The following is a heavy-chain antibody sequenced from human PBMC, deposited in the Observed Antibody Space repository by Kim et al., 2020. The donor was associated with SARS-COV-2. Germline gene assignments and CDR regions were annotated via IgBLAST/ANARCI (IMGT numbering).Heavy chain of an antibody. J-gene: IGHJ4*02. V-gene: IGHV3-30*18. D-gene: IGHD1-26*01. CDR1: GFTFSSYG. Sequence: GGSLRLSCAASGFTFSSYGMHWVRQAPGKGLEWVAVISYDGSNKYYADSVKGRFTISRDNSKNTLYLQMNSLRAEDTAVYYCAKDAVGATFYWGQGTLVTVSS. CDR3: AKDAVGATFY. CDR2: ISYDGSNK.